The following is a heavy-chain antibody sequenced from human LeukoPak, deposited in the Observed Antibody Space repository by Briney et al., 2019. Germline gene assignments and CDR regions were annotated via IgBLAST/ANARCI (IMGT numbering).Heavy chain of an antibody. D-gene: IGHD6-19*01. Sequence: SETLSLTCTVSGGSISSGSYYWSWIRQPAGKGLEWIGRIYTSGSTNYNPSLRSRVTISVDTSKNQFSLKLSSVTAADTAVYYCARDLTAYSSGWYLGWFDPRGRGTLVTVSS. V-gene: IGHV4-61*02. CDR1: GGSISSGSYY. CDR3: ARDLTAYSSGWYLGWFDP. CDR2: IYTSGST. J-gene: IGHJ5*02.